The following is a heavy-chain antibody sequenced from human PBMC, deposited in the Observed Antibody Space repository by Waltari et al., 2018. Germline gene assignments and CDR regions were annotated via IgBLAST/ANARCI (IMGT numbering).Heavy chain of an antibody. D-gene: IGHD2-21*02. J-gene: IGHJ5*02. CDR3: ARLSYCGGDCYLGRGWFDP. CDR2: INHSGST. CDR1: GGSFSGYY. V-gene: IGHV4-34*01. Sequence: QVQLQQWGAGLLKPSETLSLTCAVYGGSFSGYYWSWIRQPPGKGLAWIGEINHSGSTNYNPSLKSRVTISVDTSKNQFSLKLSSVTAADTAVYYCARLSYCGGDCYLGRGWFDPWGQGTLVTVSS.